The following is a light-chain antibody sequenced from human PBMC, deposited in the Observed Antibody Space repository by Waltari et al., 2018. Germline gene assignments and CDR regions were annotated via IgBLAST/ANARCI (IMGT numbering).Light chain of an antibody. V-gene: IGLV2-14*03. CDR1: SSDVGAYDY. J-gene: IGLJ2*01. Sequence: QSALTQPASVSGSPGQSIAISCTGTSSDVGAYDYVSWYHQHPGKAPKLIIFDVNYLPAGVSNRFSSSKSGNTASLTISGLQPEDEADYYCSSYLSTNTEVFGGGTKVTVL. CDR2: DVN. CDR3: SSYLSTNTEV.